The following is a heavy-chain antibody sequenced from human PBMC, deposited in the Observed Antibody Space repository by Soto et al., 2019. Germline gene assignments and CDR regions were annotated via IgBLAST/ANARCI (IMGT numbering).Heavy chain of an antibody. D-gene: IGHD2-21*01. V-gene: IGHV4-59*01. CDR1: GGSISSYY. J-gene: IGHJ4*02. CDR2: IYYSGST. Sequence: SETLSLTCTVSGGSISSYYWSWIRQPPGKVLEWIGYIYYSGSTNYNPFLKSRVTISVDTSKNQFSLKLSSVTAADTAVYYCARLWGWYFDYWGQGTLVTVSS. CDR3: ARLWGWYFDY.